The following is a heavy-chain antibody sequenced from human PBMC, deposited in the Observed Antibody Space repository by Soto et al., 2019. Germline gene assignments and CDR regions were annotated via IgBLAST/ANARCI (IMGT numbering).Heavy chain of an antibody. Sequence: QVQLVESGGGVVQPGRSLRLSCAASGFTFSSYGMHWVRQAPGKGLEWVAVISYDGSNKYYADSVKGRFTISRDNSRNTLYLQMNSLRPEDTAVYYCAKDLQSGDIVATIGLGYFDYWGQGTLVTVSS. CDR3: AKDLQSGDIVATIGLGYFDY. J-gene: IGHJ4*02. CDR2: ISYDGSNK. CDR1: GFTFSSYG. D-gene: IGHD5-12*01. V-gene: IGHV3-30*18.